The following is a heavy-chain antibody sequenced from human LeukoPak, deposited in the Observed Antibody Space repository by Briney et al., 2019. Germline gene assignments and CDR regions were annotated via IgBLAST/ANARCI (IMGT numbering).Heavy chain of an antibody. CDR2: ISAYNVNT. Sequence: ASVKVSRKASGYTFTSYGISWVRQAPGQRLEWMGWISAYNVNTNYAQKLRGRVTMTTDTSTSTAYMELRSLRSDDTAVYYCARVITWDYGDYGGWFDPWGQGTLVTVSS. D-gene: IGHD4-17*01. CDR3: ARVITWDYGDYGGWFDP. V-gene: IGHV1-18*01. CDR1: GYTFTSYG. J-gene: IGHJ5*02.